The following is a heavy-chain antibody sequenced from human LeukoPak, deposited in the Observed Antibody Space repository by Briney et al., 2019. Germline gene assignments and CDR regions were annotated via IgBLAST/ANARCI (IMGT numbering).Heavy chain of an antibody. Sequence: ASVKVSCKAFGYTFTSYDINWVRQAPGQGLEWMGWINPNSGGTNYAQKFQGRVTMTRDTSISTAYMELSRLRSDDTAVYYCAREVTRITMIVVVTDAFDIWGQGTMVTVSS. CDR2: INPNSGGT. V-gene: IGHV1-2*02. J-gene: IGHJ3*02. D-gene: IGHD3-22*01. CDR1: GYTFTSYD. CDR3: AREVTRITMIVVVTDAFDI.